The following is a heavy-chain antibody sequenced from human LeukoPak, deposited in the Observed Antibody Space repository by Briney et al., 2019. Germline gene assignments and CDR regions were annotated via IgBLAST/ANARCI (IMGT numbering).Heavy chain of an antibody. CDR2: IYYSGST. V-gene: IGHV4-59*01. CDR3: ARDRNSRDDAFDI. D-gene: IGHD1-14*01. CDR1: GGSISSYH. Sequence: PSETLSLTCTVSGGSISSYHWSWIRQPPGKGLEWIGYIYYSGSTNYNPSLKSRVTISVDTSKNQFSLKLSSVTAADTAVYYCARDRNSRDDAFDIWGQGTMVTVSS. J-gene: IGHJ3*02.